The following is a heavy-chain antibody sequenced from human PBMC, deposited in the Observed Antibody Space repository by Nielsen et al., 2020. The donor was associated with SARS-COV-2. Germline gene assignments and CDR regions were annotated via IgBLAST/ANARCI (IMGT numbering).Heavy chain of an antibody. CDR1: GFTFSSYS. CDR2: ISSSSSTI. J-gene: IGHJ6*03. CDR3: ARGLKKYCSSTSCYYSYYYMDV. D-gene: IGHD2-2*01. V-gene: IGHV3-48*02. Sequence: GESLKISCAAPGFTFSSYSMNWVRQAPGKGLEWVSYISSSSSTIYYADSVKGRFTISRDNAKNSLYLQMNSLRDEDTAVYYCARGLKKYCSSTSCYYSYYYMDVWGKGTTVTVSS.